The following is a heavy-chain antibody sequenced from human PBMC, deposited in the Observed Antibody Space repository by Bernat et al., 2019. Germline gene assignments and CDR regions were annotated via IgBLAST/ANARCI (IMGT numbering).Heavy chain of an antibody. CDR2: IYHSGST. D-gene: IGHD4-17*01. J-gene: IGHJ5*02. V-gene: IGHV4-38-2*01. CDR1: GYSISSGYY. Sequence: QVLLQESGPGLVKPSETLSLTCAVSGYSISSGYYWGWIRQPPGKGLEWIGSIYHSGSTYYNPSLKSRVTISVDTSKNQFSLKLSSVTAADTAVYYCARGGDYLWGPTNWFDPWGQGTLVTVSS. CDR3: ARGGDYLWGPTNWFDP.